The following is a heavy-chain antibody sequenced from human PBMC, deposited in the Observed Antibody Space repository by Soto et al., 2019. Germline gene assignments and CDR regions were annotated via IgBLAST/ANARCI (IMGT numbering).Heavy chain of an antibody. CDR1: GFTFSNAW. CDR3: TRHHSSGSSYHPGY. D-gene: IGHD1-26*01. J-gene: IGHJ4*02. CDR2: IKSKTDGGTT. V-gene: IGHV3-15*01. Sequence: SGGSLRLSCAASGFTFSNAWMSWVRQAPGKGLEWVGRIKSKTDGGTTDYAAPVKGRFTISRDDSKNTLYLQMNSLKTEDTAVYYCTRHHSSGSSYHPGYWGQGTLVTVSS.